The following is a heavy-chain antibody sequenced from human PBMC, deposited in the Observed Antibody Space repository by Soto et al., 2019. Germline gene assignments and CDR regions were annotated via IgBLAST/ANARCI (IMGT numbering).Heavy chain of an antibody. CDR3: ARGPATEGVLWSGHTSSYYYYMDV. CDR1: GGSISSYY. D-gene: IGHD3-3*01. Sequence: SETLSLTCTVSGGSISSYYWSWIRQPPGKGLEWIGYIYYSGSTNYNPSLKSRVTISVDTSKNQFSLKLSSVTAADTAVYYCARGPATEGVLWSGHTSSYYYYMDVWGKGTTVTVSS. J-gene: IGHJ6*03. CDR2: IYYSGST. V-gene: IGHV4-59*01.